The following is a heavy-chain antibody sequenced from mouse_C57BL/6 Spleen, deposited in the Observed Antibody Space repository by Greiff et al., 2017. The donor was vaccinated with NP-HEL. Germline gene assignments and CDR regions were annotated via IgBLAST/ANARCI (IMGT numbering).Heavy chain of an antibody. CDR1: GYTFTSYW. Sequence: QVQLQQSGAELVRPGSSVKLSCKASGYTFTSYWMHWVKQRPIQGLEWIGNIDPSDSETHYNQKFKDKATLTVDKSSSTAYMQLSSLTSEDSAVYYCARSLHYGSSPFAYWGQGTLVTVSA. D-gene: IGHD1-1*01. CDR2: IDPSDSET. CDR3: ARSLHYGSSPFAY. J-gene: IGHJ3*01. V-gene: IGHV1-52*01.